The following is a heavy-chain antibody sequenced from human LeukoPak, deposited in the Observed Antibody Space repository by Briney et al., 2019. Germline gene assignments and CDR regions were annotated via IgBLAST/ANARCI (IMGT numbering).Heavy chain of an antibody. CDR3: TSRGNYDSSYYMDV. Sequence: PGGSLRLSCAASGFTFSGSLIHWVRQASGKGLEWVGLVRSKANSYATSYSASVKGRFTISRDDSKNTAYLQTNSLKTEDTAIYYCTSRGNYDSSYYMDVWGKGTTVTVSS. J-gene: IGHJ6*03. D-gene: IGHD3-22*01. CDR1: GFTFSGSL. CDR2: VRSKANSYAT. V-gene: IGHV3-73*01.